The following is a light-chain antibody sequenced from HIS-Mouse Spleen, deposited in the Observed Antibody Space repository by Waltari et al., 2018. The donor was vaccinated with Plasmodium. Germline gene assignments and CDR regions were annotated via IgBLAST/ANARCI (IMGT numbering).Light chain of an antibody. J-gene: IGLJ3*02. CDR3: YSTDSSGNHRV. CDR1: ALPKKY. Sequence: SYELTQPPSASVSPAQAVRNTGSGEALPKKYQDWYQQKSGQPPVLVIYEDSKRPSGIPERFSGSSSGTMATLTISGAQVEDEADYYCYSTDSSGNHRVFGGGTKLTVL. V-gene: IGLV3-10*01. CDR2: EDS.